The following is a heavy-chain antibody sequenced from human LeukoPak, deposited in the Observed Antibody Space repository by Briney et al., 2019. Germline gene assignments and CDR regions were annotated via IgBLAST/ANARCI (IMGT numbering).Heavy chain of an antibody. CDR1: GFTFSSYA. CDR2: ISGSGGST. Sequence: GGSLRLSCAASGFTFSSYAMSWVRQAPGKGLEWVSAISGSGGSTYYADSVKGRFTISRDNSKNTLYLQMNSLRAEDTAVYYCAKRVGATTSPYYYYYYMDVWGKGTTVTVSS. CDR3: AKRVGATTSPYYYYYYMDV. D-gene: IGHD1-26*01. J-gene: IGHJ6*03. V-gene: IGHV3-23*01.